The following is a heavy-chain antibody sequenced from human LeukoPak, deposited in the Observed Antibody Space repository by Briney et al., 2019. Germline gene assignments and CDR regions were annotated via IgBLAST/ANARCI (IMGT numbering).Heavy chain of an antibody. V-gene: IGHV1-2*02. CDR2: INPNSGDT. CDR1: GYIFTGYY. J-gene: IGHJ4*02. CDR3: ARDRGPSYDSGIYYQYYFHY. Sequence: ASVSVSCKASGYIFTGYYVHWMRQAPGQGLEWMGWINPNSGDTEYGQKFQGRVTMTRDTSIATAYMEMTGLAPDDTAVYYCARDRGPSYDSGIYYQYYFHYWGQGTLVTVSS. D-gene: IGHD3-10*01.